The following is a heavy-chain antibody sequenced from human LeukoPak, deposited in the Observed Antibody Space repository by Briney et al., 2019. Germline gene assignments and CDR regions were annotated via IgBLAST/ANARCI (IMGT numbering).Heavy chain of an antibody. CDR3: AKDLFRSGYDFDS. CDR1: GFPFSSYA. CDR2: IEGSGTNT. D-gene: IGHD5-12*01. Sequence: GGSLRLSCAASGFPFSSYAMSWLRQAPGKGLEWVSTIEGSGTNTYYAASAKGRFTISRDNSKNTLFLQMNNLRVEDTAVYYCAKDLFRSGYDFDSWGQGTLVTVFS. J-gene: IGHJ4*02. V-gene: IGHV3-23*01.